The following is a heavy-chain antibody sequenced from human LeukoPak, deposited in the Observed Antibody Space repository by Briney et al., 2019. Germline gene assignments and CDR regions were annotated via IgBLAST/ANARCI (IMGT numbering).Heavy chain of an antibody. CDR1: GYTFTSYY. J-gene: IGHJ4*02. D-gene: IGHD2-8*02. CDR2: INPSGGST. Sequence: ASVKVSCKASGYTFTSYYMHWVRQAPGQGLEWMGIINPSGGSTSYAQKFQGRVTMTRDTSTSTAYIDLSSLTSDDTAVYFCARGSYNTGGAYDVWGQGTLVTVSS. V-gene: IGHV1-46*01. CDR3: ARGSYNTGGAYDV.